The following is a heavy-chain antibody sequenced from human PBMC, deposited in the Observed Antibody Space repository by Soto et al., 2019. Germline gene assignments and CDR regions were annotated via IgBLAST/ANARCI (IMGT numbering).Heavy chain of an antibody. CDR2: IIPILGIA. CDR3: ARSPSGPRGFDY. CDR1: GGTFSSYT. J-gene: IGHJ4*02. Sequence: QVQLVQSGAEVKKPGSSVKVSCKASGGTFSSYTISWVRQAPGQGLEWMGRIIPILGIANYAQKFQGRVTITADKSTSTAYMELSSLGSEDTAVYYCARSPSGPRGFDYWGQGTLVTVSS. D-gene: IGHD3-10*01. V-gene: IGHV1-69*02.